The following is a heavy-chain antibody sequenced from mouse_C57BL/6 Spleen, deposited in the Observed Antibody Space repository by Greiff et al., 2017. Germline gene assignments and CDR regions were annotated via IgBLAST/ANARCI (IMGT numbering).Heavy chain of an antibody. CDR3: ARGGYGNPFDY. Sequence: VQLQQSGAELARPGASVKLSCKASGYTFTSSGISWVKQRTGQGLEWIGEIYPRSGNTYYNEKFKGKATLTADKSSSTAYMELRSLTSEASAVYFCARGGYGNPFDYWGQGTTLTVSS. J-gene: IGHJ2*01. D-gene: IGHD2-1*01. CDR1: GYTFTSSG. V-gene: IGHV1-81*01. CDR2: IYPRSGNT.